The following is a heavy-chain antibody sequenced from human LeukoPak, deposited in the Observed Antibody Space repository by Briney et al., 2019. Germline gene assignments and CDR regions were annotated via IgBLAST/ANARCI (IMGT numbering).Heavy chain of an antibody. CDR3: ARHMRARPFDC. Sequence: GESLKISCKGSGYSFTTYWIGWVRQMPRKGLEWMGIIYPGDSETRYSPSFQGQVTISVDKSINTAYLQWRGLQASDTAMYYCARHMRARPFDCWGQGTLVTVSS. V-gene: IGHV5-51*01. J-gene: IGHJ4*02. CDR2: IYPGDSET. CDR1: GYSFTTYW.